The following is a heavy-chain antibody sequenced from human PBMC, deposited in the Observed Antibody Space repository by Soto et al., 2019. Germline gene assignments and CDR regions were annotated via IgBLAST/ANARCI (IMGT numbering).Heavy chain of an antibody. CDR3: AGSRDVWGSYRLGP. CDR2: NNNSGRT. Sequence: PSETISFTCNNSGSSISNRSHCRGWLRHPPGKGTEGIGGNNNSGRTNYKQSLKRRITISPDTSKNQFSLKLSSLTAADTAVYYCAGSRDVWGSYRLGPWGQG. J-gene: IGHJ1*01. D-gene: IGHD3-16*02. V-gene: IGHV4-39*01. CDR1: GSSISNRSHC.